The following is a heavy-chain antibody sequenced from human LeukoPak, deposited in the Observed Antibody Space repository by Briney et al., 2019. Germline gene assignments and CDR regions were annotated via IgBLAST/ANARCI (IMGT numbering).Heavy chain of an antibody. V-gene: IGHV3-48*03. D-gene: IGHD2-15*01. J-gene: IGHJ4*02. CDR2: ISSSGSTI. Sequence: PGGSLRLSCAASGFTFRSYEMHWVRPAPGKGLEGVSYISSSGSTIYYADSVKGRFTISRDNAKNSLYLQMNSLRAEDTAVYYCARGGCSGGSCYSGFDYWGQGTLVTVSS. CDR1: GFTFRSYE. CDR3: ARGGCSGGSCYSGFDY.